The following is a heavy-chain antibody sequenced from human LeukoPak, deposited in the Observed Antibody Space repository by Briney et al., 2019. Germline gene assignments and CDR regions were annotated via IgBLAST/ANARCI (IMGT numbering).Heavy chain of an antibody. Sequence: KPSETLSLTCTVSGGSISSYYWSWIRQPPGKGLEWIGYIYYSGSTNYNPSLKSRVTISVDTSKNQFSLKLSSVTAADTAVYYCAREDGAHFDYWGQGTLVTVSS. V-gene: IGHV4-59*01. CDR3: AREDGAHFDY. CDR1: GGSISSYY. CDR2: IYYSGST. D-gene: IGHD1-26*01. J-gene: IGHJ4*02.